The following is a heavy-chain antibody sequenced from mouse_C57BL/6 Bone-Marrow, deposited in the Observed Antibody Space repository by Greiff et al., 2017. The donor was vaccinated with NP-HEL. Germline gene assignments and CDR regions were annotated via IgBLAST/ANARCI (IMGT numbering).Heavy chain of an antibody. V-gene: IGHV5-6*02. CDR3: ARGLYFDY. CDR2: ISSGGSYT. CDR1: GFTFSSYG. J-gene: IGHJ2*01. Sequence: EVKLVESGGDLVKPGGSLKLSCAASGFTFSSYGMSWVRQTPDKRLEWVATISSGGSYTYSPDSVKGRFTISRDNAKNTLYLQMSSLKSEDTAMYYCARGLYFDYWGQGTTLTVSS.